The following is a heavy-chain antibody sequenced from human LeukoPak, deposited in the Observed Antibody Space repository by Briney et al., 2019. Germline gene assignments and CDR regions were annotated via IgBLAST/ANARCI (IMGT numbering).Heavy chain of an antibody. Sequence: ASVKVSCKASGYTFTSYYMHWVRQAPGQGLEWMGIINPSGGSTSYAQKFQGRVTMTRDTSTSTVYMELSSLRSEDTAVYYCARGRGHSGGGDIVVRWTFDIWGQGTMVTVSS. J-gene: IGHJ3*02. CDR2: INPSGGST. CDR1: GYTFTSYY. D-gene: IGHD2-2*01. V-gene: IGHV1-46*01. CDR3: ARGRGHSGGGDIVVRWTFDI.